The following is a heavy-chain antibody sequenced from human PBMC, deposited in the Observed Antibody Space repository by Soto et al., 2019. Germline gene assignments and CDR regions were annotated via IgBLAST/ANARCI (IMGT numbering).Heavy chain of an antibody. Sequence: QVQLQESGPGLVKPSQTLSLTCTVSGGSISSGGYYWSWIRQHPGKGLEWIGYIYYSGSTYYNPSLKRRVTISVATSKNQVSLKLSSVTAADTAVYYCARRGRLTVTTFDYYYYGMDVWGQGTTVTVSS. CDR2: IYYSGST. J-gene: IGHJ6*02. CDR3: ARRGRLTVTTFDYYYYGMDV. CDR1: GGSISSGGYY. D-gene: IGHD4-17*01. V-gene: IGHV4-31*03.